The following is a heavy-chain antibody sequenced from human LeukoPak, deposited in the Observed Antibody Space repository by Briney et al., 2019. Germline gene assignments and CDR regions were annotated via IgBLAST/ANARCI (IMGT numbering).Heavy chain of an antibody. CDR1: GFTFSSYG. J-gene: IGHJ6*02. CDR2: ISYDGSNK. D-gene: IGHD3-3*01. CDR3: AKDLLDFWSGYPMCHGMDV. Sequence: QSGGSLRLSCAASGFTFSSYGMHWVRQAPGKGLEWVAVISYDGSNKYYADSVKDRFTISRDNSKNTLYLQMNSLRAEDTAVYYCAKDLLDFWSGYPMCHGMDVWGQGTTVTVSS. V-gene: IGHV3-30*18.